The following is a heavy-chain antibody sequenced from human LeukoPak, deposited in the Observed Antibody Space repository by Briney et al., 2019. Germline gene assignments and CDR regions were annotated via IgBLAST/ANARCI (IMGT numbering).Heavy chain of an antibody. J-gene: IGHJ4*02. CDR3: ARESSSIAAPARFDY. CDR1: GYTFTGYY. D-gene: IGHD6-6*01. Sequence: GASVKVSCKASGYTFTGYYMHWVRQAPGQGLEWMGWINPNSGGTNYAQKLQGRVTMTTDTSTSTAYMELRSLRSDDTAVYYCARESSSIAAPARFDYWGQGTLVTVSS. CDR2: INPNSGGT. V-gene: IGHV1-2*02.